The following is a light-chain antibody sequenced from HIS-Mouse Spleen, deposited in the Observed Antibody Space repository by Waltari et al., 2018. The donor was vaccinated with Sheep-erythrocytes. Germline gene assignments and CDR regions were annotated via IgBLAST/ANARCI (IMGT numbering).Light chain of an antibody. CDR2: GSS. V-gene: IGKV3-15*01. CDR1: QSVSSN. Sequence: EIVMTQSPATLSVSPGERATLSCRASQSVSSNLAWYQQNPGQAPRLIIYGSSTRATGIPARFSGSGSGTEFTLTISSMQSEDFAVYYCQQYNNWPPGTFGQGTKLEIK. CDR3: QQYNNWPPGT. J-gene: IGKJ2*02.